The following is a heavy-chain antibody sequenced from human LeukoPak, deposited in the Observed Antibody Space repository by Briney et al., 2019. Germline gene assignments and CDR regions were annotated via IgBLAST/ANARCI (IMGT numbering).Heavy chain of an antibody. CDR2: MYSTVSP. J-gene: IGHJ6*02. CDR1: VGSISIAS. Sequence: SGTLSFTCSVSVGSISIASWAWIRQPPGRGRDWIGYMYSTVSPNYNPSLTSRVTISLATSNKKFCLKLSSVTAADTGVYYCVRVSVVYGMDIWGRGTTVTVSS. CDR3: VRVSVVYGMDI. V-gene: IGHV4-59*01.